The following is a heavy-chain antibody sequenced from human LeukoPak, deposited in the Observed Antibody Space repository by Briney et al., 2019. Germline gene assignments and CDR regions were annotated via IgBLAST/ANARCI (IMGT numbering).Heavy chain of an antibody. CDR2: INHSGST. CDR3: AGYCSSTSCYQPDY. D-gene: IGHD2-2*01. CDR1: GGSISSGSYY. Sequence: SETLSLTCTVSGGSISSGSYYWSWIRQPAGKGLEWIGEINHSGSTNYNPSLKSRVTISVDTSKNQFSLKLSSVTAADTAVYYCAGYCSSTSCYQPDYWGQGTLVTVSS. V-gene: IGHV4-61*10. J-gene: IGHJ4*02.